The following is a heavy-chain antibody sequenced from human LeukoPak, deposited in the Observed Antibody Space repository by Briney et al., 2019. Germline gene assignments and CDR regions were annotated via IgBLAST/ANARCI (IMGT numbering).Heavy chain of an antibody. CDR3: ARDRLYRGYSYGFDY. V-gene: IGHV4-61*01. D-gene: IGHD5-18*01. Sequence: SETLSLTCTLSGGSLSSGSYYWSWIRQPPGKGLEWNGYIYYCASTNYNPPLKSRVTISVDTPKNQYSLKLSSVTAADRAVYYCARDRLYRGYSYGFDYWGQGTLVTVSS. CDR2: IYYCAST. J-gene: IGHJ4*02. CDR1: GGSLSSGSYY.